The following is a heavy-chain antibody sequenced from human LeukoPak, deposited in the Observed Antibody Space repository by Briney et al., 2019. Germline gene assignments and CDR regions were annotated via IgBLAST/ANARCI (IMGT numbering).Heavy chain of an antibody. V-gene: IGHV4-4*07. D-gene: IGHD2-2*01. CDR2: IYTSGTI. J-gene: IGHJ5*02. Sequence: SETLSLTCTVSGGSISSYYWSWIRQPAGTALEWIGRIYTSGTITYNPSLKSRVTMSVDTSKSQFSLTLTSVTAADTAVYYCARVAYGSSWFDPWGQGTLVIVSS. CDR1: GGSISSYY. CDR3: ARVAYGSSWFDP.